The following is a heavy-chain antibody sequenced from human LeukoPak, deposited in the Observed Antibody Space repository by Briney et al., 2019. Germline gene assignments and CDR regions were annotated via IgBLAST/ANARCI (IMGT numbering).Heavy chain of an antibody. V-gene: IGHV1-2*02. D-gene: IGHD2-15*01. CDR2: INPNSGGT. J-gene: IGHJ5*02. CDR3: ARTGIGHCSGGSCYPQGWFDP. CDR1: VYTFTHYY. Sequence: ASVTVSFKSSVYTFTHYYMHWVRQAPGQGLEWVGWINPNSGGTNYAQKFQGRVTMTRDTSISTAYMELSRLRSDDTAVYYCARTGIGHCSGGSCYPQGWFDPWGQGTLVTVSS.